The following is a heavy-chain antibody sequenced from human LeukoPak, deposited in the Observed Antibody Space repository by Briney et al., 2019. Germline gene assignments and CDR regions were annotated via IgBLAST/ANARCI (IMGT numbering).Heavy chain of an antibody. J-gene: IGHJ3*02. D-gene: IGHD3-3*01. CDR2: MRNDGSQI. V-gene: IGHV3-30*02. Sequence: GGSLRLSCVASGFIFSDFDMHWVRQAPGKGLEWVASMRNDGSQIYYAESVKGRFTISRDNSKNTLYVEMNSLRVEDTAMYYCAKDIGRRIFGVAYDAFHNWGQGTMVAVSS. CDR1: GFIFSDFD. CDR3: AKDIGRRIFGVAYDAFHN.